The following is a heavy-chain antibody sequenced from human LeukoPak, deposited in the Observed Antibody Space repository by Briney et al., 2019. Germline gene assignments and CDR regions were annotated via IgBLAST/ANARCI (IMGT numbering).Heavy chain of an antibody. CDR1: GFTFSSYG. J-gene: IGHJ4*02. CDR2: ISYDGSNK. CDR3: AKDSEGYSYGYGYFDY. D-gene: IGHD5-18*01. Sequence: GGSLRLSCAASGFTFSSYGMHWVRQAPGKGLEWVAVISYDGSNKYYADSVKGRFTISRDNSKNTLYLQMNRLTAEDTAVYYCAKDSEGYSYGYGYFDYWGQGTLVTVSS. V-gene: IGHV3-30*18.